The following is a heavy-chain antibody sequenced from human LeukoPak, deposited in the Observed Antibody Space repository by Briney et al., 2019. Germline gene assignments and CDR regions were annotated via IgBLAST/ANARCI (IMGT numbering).Heavy chain of an antibody. V-gene: IGHV1-69*05. Sequence: GASVNVSCWASGCSFTSYAINWIRQAPGQGLEWMGRIVPMVVTPTYAHNFRDRLTISTDESTFTAYMELFSLTSEDTAVYYCARVNAKLRSSESMEYFYHWGQGTLVTVSS. J-gene: IGHJ1*01. CDR3: ARVNAKLRSSESMEYFYH. CDR2: IVPMVVTP. D-gene: IGHD2/OR15-2a*01. CDR1: GCSFTSYA.